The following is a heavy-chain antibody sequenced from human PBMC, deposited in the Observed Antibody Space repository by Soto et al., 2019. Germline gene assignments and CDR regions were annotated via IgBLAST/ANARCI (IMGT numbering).Heavy chain of an antibody. CDR3: ARDRTSVNWYFDL. Sequence: QVQLRESGPGLVKPSETLSLTCTVSGDSISSYYWSWIRQPPGKGLEWIGYIHYTGNTNHNPSLKSRVTISVDTSKNQFSLKLSAVTAADTAVYYCARDRTSVNWYFDLWGRGTLVSVPS. CDR1: GDSISSYY. D-gene: IGHD2-2*01. V-gene: IGHV4-59*01. CDR2: IHYTGNT. J-gene: IGHJ2*01.